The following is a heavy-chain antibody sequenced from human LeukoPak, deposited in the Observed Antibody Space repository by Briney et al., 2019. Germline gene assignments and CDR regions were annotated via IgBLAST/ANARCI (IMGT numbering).Heavy chain of an antibody. Sequence: SETLSLTCTVSGGSISSSSYYWGWIRQPPGKGLEWIGNIYYSGSTYYNPSLKSRVTISIDTSKNQFSLKLTSVTAADTAVYYCARSMGRVQLLFWWGQGTLVTVSS. CDR2: IYYSGST. CDR1: GGSISSSSYY. D-gene: IGHD5-18*01. CDR3: ARSMGRVQLLFW. J-gene: IGHJ4*02. V-gene: IGHV4-39*07.